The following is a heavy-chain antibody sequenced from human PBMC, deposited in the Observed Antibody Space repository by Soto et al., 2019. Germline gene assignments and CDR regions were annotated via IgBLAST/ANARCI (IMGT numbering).Heavy chain of an antibody. CDR1: GDNFTSYA. Sequence: GASVMVLCNAAGDNFTSYAMRGVRKAPGQRLEWMGWINAGNGNTKYSQKFQGRVTITRDTSTSTAYMELSSLRSEDTAVYYCARDSPPTVPDYGETFDYWGQGTLVTVSS. D-gene: IGHD4-17*01. V-gene: IGHV1-3*01. J-gene: IGHJ4*02. CDR3: ARDSPPTVPDYGETFDY. CDR2: INAGNGNT.